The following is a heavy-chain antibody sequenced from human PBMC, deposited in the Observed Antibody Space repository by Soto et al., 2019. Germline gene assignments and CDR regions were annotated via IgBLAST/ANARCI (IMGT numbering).Heavy chain of an antibody. Sequence: QIQHWGAGLLKPSETLSLTCAVYGESFSGYYWSWIRQPPGKGLEWIGEVSYSGSSNYNPALKTRVTILVDTAKKPFSLKLTSVTAADTAVYYCARGRRVGYCTDTSCHNWFDPWGQGTLVSVSS. V-gene: IGHV4-34*01. CDR3: ARGRRVGYCTDTSCHNWFDP. CDR2: VSYSGSS. J-gene: IGHJ5*02. D-gene: IGHD2-2*01. CDR1: GESFSGYY.